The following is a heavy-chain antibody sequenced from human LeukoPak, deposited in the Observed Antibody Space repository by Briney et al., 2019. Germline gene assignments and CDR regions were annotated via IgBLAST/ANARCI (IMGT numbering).Heavy chain of an antibody. D-gene: IGHD6-13*01. J-gene: IGHJ3*02. CDR2: ISGTGTST. CDR1: GFTFSNYA. Sequence: PGGSLRLSCAASGFTFSNYAMNWVRQAPGKGLEWVSAISGTGTSTYYADSVKGRFTISRDNSRNTLYLQMNSLRAEDTAVYYCARDPTIAAAGPDDAFDIWGQGTMVTVSS. V-gene: IGHV3-23*01. CDR3: ARDPTIAAAGPDDAFDI.